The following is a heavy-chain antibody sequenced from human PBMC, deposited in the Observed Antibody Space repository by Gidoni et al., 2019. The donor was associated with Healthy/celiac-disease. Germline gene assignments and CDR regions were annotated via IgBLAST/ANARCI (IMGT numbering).Heavy chain of an antibody. CDR1: GGPISSGSYY. Sequence: QVQLQESGPGLVKPSQTLSLTCTVSGGPISSGSYYWSWIRQPAGKGLEWIGRIYTSGSTNYNPSLKSRVTISVDTSKNQFSLKLSSVTAADTAVYYCARDSLGSGSYSTNRNYYYYGMDVWGQGTTVTVSS. J-gene: IGHJ6*02. CDR2: IYTSGST. V-gene: IGHV4-61*02. D-gene: IGHD3-10*01. CDR3: ARDSLGSGSYSTNRNYYYYGMDV.